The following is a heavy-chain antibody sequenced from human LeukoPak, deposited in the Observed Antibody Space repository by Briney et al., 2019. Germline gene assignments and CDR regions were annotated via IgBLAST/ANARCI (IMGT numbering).Heavy chain of an antibody. CDR3: ANTRGAAWYYFDY. CDR1: GDSISSGDYY. Sequence: SQTLSLTCTVSGDSISSGDYYWSWIRQPAGKGLEWIGRISSSGSTNYNPSLKSRVTISVDKSKNQFSLKLSSVTAADTAVYYCANTRGAAWYYFDYWGQGTLVTVSS. CDR2: ISSSGST. J-gene: IGHJ4*02. V-gene: IGHV4-61*02. D-gene: IGHD3-10*01.